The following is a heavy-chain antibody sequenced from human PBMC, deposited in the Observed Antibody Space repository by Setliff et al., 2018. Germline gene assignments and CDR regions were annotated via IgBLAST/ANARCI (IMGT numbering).Heavy chain of an antibody. D-gene: IGHD2-21*02. CDR2: INHRGST. V-gene: IGHV4-34*01. CDR3: ARGDATAPDY. Sequence: SETLSLTCAAYGGTFSDYYWTWIRQPPGKGLEWVGEINHRGSTTYNPSLKSRVTISIDTSRDQFSLWLTSVTAADAAVYYCARGDATAPDYWGQGTQVTVSS. J-gene: IGHJ4*02. CDR1: GGTFSDYY.